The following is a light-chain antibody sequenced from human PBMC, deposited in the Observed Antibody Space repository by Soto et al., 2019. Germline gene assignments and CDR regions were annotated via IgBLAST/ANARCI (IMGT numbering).Light chain of an antibody. Sequence: DIQMTQSPSSLSASVGDRVTITCRASQAISNNLAWYQQKPGKVPKVLIYAASTLQSGVPSRFSGSGSGTDFTLTISSLQPEDVATYYCQKYNSVPITFGQGTRLEIK. CDR3: QKYNSVPIT. CDR2: AAS. CDR1: QAISNN. V-gene: IGKV1-27*01. J-gene: IGKJ5*01.